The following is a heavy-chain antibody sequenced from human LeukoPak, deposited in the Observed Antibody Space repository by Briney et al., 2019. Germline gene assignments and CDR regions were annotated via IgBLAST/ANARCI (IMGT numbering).Heavy chain of an antibody. J-gene: IGHJ4*02. V-gene: IGHV4-34*01. D-gene: IGHD2-2*01. CDR3: ARVASYYFDY. Sequence: SETLSLTCAVYGGSFSGYYWSWIRQPPGKGLEWIGEINHSGSTNYNPSLKSRVTISVDTSKNQFSLKLSSVTAADTAVYCCARVASYYFDYWGQGTLVTVSS. CDR2: INHSGST. CDR1: GGSFSGYY.